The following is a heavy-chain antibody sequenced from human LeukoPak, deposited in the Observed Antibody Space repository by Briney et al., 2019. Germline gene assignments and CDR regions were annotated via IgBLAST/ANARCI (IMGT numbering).Heavy chain of an antibody. V-gene: IGHV5-51*01. J-gene: IGHJ6*02. CDR1: GYRFTSYW. CDR3: ARHTAAAGTYRYYYGMDV. Sequence: GESLQISCKGSGYRFTSYWIGWVRQMPGKGLEWMGIIYPGDSDTRYSPSFQGQVTISADKSISTAYLQWSSLKASDTAMYYCARHTAAAGTYRYYYGMDVWGQGTTVTVSS. CDR2: IYPGDSDT. D-gene: IGHD6-13*01.